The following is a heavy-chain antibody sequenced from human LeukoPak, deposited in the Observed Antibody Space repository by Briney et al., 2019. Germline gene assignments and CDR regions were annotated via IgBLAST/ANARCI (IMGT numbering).Heavy chain of an antibody. CDR3: AKFGGIQLWNSFDY. Sequence: GGSLRLSCAASEFTFSSYGMHWVRQAPGKGLEWVAFIRFDGSNKYYADSVKGRFTISRDNSKNTLYLQMNSLRAEDTAVYYCAKFGGIQLWNSFDYWGQGTLVTVSS. J-gene: IGHJ4*02. CDR2: IRFDGSNK. CDR1: EFTFSSYG. V-gene: IGHV3-30*02. D-gene: IGHD5-18*01.